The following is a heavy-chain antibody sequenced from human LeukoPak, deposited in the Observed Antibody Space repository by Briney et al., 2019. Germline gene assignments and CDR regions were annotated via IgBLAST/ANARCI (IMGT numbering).Heavy chain of an antibody. D-gene: IGHD2-21*01. J-gene: IGHJ4*02. CDR2: INHSGST. CDR3: ARAPARGGDFDY. Sequence: SETLSLTCAVYGGSFSGYYWSWIRQPPGKGLEWIGEINHSGSTDYNPSLKSRVTISVDTSKNQFSLKLSSVTAADTAVYYCARAPARGGDFDYWGQGTLVTVSS. CDR1: GGSFSGYY. V-gene: IGHV4-34*01.